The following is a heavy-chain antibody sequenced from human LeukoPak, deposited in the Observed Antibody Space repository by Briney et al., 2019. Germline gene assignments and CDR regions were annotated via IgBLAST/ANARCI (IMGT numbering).Heavy chain of an antibody. J-gene: IGHJ4*02. CDR3: ARTIRNPEA. D-gene: IGHD1-14*01. V-gene: IGHV3-11*03. CDR1: GFTFSDYY. Sequence: NPGGSLRLSCVASGFTFSDYYMTWIRQAPGKGLEWVSNISPSGSNTNYADSVKGRFTISRDNAKNSLYLQMNSLTAEDTAVYYCARTIRNPEAWGQGTLVTVSS. CDR2: ISPSGSNT.